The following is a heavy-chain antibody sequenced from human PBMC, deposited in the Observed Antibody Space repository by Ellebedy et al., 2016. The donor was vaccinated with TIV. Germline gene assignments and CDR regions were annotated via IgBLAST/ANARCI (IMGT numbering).Heavy chain of an antibody. CDR2: INHSGST. CDR3: ARDGDGYNYYFDY. V-gene: IGHV4-34*01. CDR1: GGSFSGYY. Sequence: SETLSLTXAVYGGSFSGYYWSWIRQPPGKGLEWIGEINHSGSTNYNPSLKSRVTISVDTSKNQFSLKLSSVTAADTAVYYCARDGDGYNYYFDYWGQGTLVTVSS. D-gene: IGHD5-24*01. J-gene: IGHJ4*02.